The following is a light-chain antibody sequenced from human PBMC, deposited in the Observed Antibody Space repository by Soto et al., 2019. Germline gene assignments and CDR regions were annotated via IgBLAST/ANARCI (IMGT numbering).Light chain of an antibody. V-gene: IGLV2-23*02. CDR3: CSYAAGNTYV. J-gene: IGLJ1*01. CDR1: SSDVGTYNL. CDR2: EVS. Sequence: QSALTQPASVSGSPARSITISCTGTSSDVGTYNLVSWYQQHPGKAPKLMIYEVSKWPSGVSNRFSGSKSGNTASLTISGLQAEDEADYYCCSYAAGNTYVFGTGTKLTVL.